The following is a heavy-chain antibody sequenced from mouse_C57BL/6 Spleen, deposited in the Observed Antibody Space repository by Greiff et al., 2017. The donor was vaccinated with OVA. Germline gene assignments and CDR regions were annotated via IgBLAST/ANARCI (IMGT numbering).Heavy chain of an antibody. CDR3: ARGGSAGTDFDY. J-gene: IGHJ2*01. Sequence: VQLQQSGAELVRPGTSVKVSCKASGYAFTNYLIEWVKQRPGQGLEWIGVINPGSGGTNYNEKFKGKATLTADKSSSTAYMQLSSLTSEDSAVYFCARGGSAGTDFDYGGQGTTLTVSS. CDR2: INPGSGGT. D-gene: IGHD4-1*01. CDR1: GYAFTNYL. V-gene: IGHV1-54*01.